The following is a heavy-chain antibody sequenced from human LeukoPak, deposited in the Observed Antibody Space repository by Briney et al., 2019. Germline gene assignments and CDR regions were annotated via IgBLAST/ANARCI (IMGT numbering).Heavy chain of an antibody. CDR3: ARVEGSEYYYDSSGLYYYYYMDV. Sequence: ASVKVSCXASGYTFTSYGISWVRQAPGQGLERMGWISAYNGNTNYAQKLQGRVTMTTDTSTSTAYMELRSLRSDDTAVYYCARVEGSEYYYDSSGLYYYYYMDVWGKGTTVTVSS. J-gene: IGHJ6*03. CDR2: ISAYNGNT. D-gene: IGHD3-22*01. V-gene: IGHV1-18*01. CDR1: GYTFTSYG.